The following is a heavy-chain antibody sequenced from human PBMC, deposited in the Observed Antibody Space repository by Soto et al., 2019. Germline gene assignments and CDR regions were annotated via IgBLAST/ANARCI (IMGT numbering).Heavy chain of an antibody. J-gene: IGHJ6*02. D-gene: IGHD1-7*01. V-gene: IGHV5-10-1*01. CDR2: IDPSDSYT. CDR1: GYSFTSYW. CDR3: ARRRTTPPVRRDYYGMDV. Sequence: PGESLKISCKGSGYSFTSYWISWVRQMPGKGLEWMGRIDPSDSYTNYSPSFQGHVTISADKSISTAYLQWSSLKASDTAMYYCARRRTTPPVRRDYYGMDVWGQGTTVTVSS.